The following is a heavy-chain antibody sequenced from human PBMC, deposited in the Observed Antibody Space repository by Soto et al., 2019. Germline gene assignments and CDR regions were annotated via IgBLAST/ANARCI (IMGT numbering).Heavy chain of an antibody. V-gene: IGHV3-23*01. D-gene: IGHD3-9*01. CDR1: GFTFSSYA. CDR3: AKDLPEYFDWLSAFDI. J-gene: IGHJ3*02. Sequence: EVQLLESGGGLVQPGGSLRLSCAASGFTFSSYAMSWVRQAPGKGLEWVSASSGSGGSTYYADSVKGRFTISRDNSKNTLYLQMNSLRAEDTAVYHCAKDLPEYFDWLSAFDIWGQGTMVTVSS. CDR2: SSGSGGST.